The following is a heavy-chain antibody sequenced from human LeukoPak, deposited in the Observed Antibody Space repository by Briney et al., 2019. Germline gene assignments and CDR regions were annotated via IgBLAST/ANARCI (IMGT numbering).Heavy chain of an antibody. CDR2: ISISGDTI. J-gene: IGHJ5*02. CDR3: AKVVYDSSGYNWFDP. CDR1: GFTFSTSE. Sequence: PGGSLRLSCAASGFTFSTSEMNWVRQAPGKGLEWLSYISISGDTIFYAESVKGRFTISRDNAKNSLYLQMNSLRVEDTAVYYCAKVVYDSSGYNWFDPWGQGTLVTVSS. D-gene: IGHD3-22*01. V-gene: IGHV3-48*03.